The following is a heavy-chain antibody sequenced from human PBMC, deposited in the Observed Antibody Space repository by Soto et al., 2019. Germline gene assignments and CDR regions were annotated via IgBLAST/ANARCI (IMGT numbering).Heavy chain of an antibody. Sequence: QVQLVQSGAEVKKPGSSVKVSCKASGGTFDSYAITWVRRAPGQGLEWLGGIIPILNSPAYAQKFKARVVITADEITNTAYMELNSLRFDDTAVYYCAREAPYCTSATCPKFYDMDVWGQGTTVTVAS. V-gene: IGHV1-69*01. CDR2: IIPILNSP. J-gene: IGHJ6*02. CDR3: AREAPYCTSATCPKFYDMDV. CDR1: GGTFDSYA. D-gene: IGHD2-2*01.